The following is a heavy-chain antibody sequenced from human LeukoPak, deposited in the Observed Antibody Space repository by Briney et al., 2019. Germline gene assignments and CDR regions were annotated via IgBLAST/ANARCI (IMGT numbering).Heavy chain of an antibody. CDR3: AKHFCTGLDCSLFDS. CDR2: IRSAVDTT. J-gene: IGHJ4*02. V-gene: IGHV3-23*01. Sequence: GGSLRLSRAASGFTMSNYGVSWVRQAPGKGLEWVSGIRSAVDTTHYADSVKGRFIISRDNSKNTLSLQLNSLRPEDTALYYCAKHFCTGLDCSLFDSWGQGTLVTVSS. CDR1: GFTMSNYG. D-gene: IGHD3/OR15-3a*01.